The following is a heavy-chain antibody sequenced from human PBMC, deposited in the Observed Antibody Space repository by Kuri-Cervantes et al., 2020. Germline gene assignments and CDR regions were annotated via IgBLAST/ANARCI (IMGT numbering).Heavy chain of an antibody. CDR1: GFTFSSYS. CDR3: ARDLGGIYYGSRRPNAFDI. CDR2: ISSSSSYI. J-gene: IGHJ3*02. D-gene: IGHD3-10*01. V-gene: IGHV3-21*01. Sequence: GGSLRLSCAASGFTFSSYSMNWVRQAPGKGLEWVSSISSSSSYIYYADSVKGRFTISRDNAKNSLYLQMNSLRAEDTAVYYCARDLGGIYYGSRRPNAFDIRGQGTMVTVSS.